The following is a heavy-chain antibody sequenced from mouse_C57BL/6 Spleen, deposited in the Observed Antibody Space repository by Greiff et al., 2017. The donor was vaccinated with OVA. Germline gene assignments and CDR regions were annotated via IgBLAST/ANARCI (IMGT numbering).Heavy chain of an antibody. J-gene: IGHJ4*01. CDR3: ARHRGYGNYYAMDY. V-gene: IGHV5-6*02. CDR2: ISSGGSYT. D-gene: IGHD2-1*01. CDR1: GFTFSSYG. Sequence: DVMLVESGGDLVKPGGSLKLSCAASGFTFSSYGMSWVRQTPDKRLEWVATISSGGSYTYYPDSVKGRFTISRDNAKNTLYLQMSSLKSEDTAMYYCARHRGYGNYYAMDYWGQGTSVTVSS.